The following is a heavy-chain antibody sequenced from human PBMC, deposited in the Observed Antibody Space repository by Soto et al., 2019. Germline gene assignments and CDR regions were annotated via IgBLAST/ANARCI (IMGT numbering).Heavy chain of an antibody. CDR2: ISAYNGNT. J-gene: IGHJ6*03. V-gene: IGHV1-18*01. D-gene: IGHD6-6*01. CDR3: AKSLYPPPARTPYGPYYMDV. CDR1: GYIFTSYG. Sequence: QVQLVQSGPEVKKPEASVKVSCKASGYIFTSYGISWVRQAPGQGLEWMGWISAYNGNTNFAQKLQGRVTMTTDTSTSTAYMELRSLRSDDTAVYYCAKSLYPPPARTPYGPYYMDVWGKGTTVTVSS.